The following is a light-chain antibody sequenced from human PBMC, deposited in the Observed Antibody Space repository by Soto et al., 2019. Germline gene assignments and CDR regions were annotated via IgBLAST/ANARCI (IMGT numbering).Light chain of an antibody. CDR1: QSVSSSY. V-gene: IGKV3-20*01. CDR3: QQYGSSPSWT. Sequence: ELVLTQSPGTLSLSPGDRATLSCRGSQSVSSSYLAWYQQKPCQAPRLLIYGASSRATGIPDRFSGSGSGTDFTLTISRLEPEDFAVYYCQQYGSSPSWTFGQGTKVDIK. J-gene: IGKJ1*01. CDR2: GAS.